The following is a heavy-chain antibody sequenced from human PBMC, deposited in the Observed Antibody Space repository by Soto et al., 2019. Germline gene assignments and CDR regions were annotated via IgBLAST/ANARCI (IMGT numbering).Heavy chain of an antibody. CDR2: IVVGSGNT. Sequence: SVKVSCKASGFTFTRSTVQWVRQARGQRLEWVGRIVVGSGNTNYAKKFQERVTITRDMSTSTAYMELSGLRSEDTAIYYCAADPSTGNWHNDAFDIWGQGTKVTVSS. V-gene: IGHV1-58*01. CDR1: GFTFTRST. J-gene: IGHJ3*02. CDR3: AADPSTGNWHNDAFDI. D-gene: IGHD1-1*01.